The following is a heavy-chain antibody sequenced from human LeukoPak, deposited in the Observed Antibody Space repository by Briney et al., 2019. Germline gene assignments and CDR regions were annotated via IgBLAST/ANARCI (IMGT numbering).Heavy chain of an antibody. Sequence: QPGRSLRLSCAASGFTFSSYGMHWVRQAPGKGLEWVAVIWYDGSNKYYADSVKGRFTISRDNSKNTLYLQMNSLRAEDTAVYYCARDLAYYYDSSGSEDAFDIWGQGTMVTVSS. CDR2: IWYDGSNK. V-gene: IGHV3-33*01. CDR3: ARDLAYYYDSSGSEDAFDI. CDR1: GFTFSSYG. J-gene: IGHJ3*02. D-gene: IGHD3-22*01.